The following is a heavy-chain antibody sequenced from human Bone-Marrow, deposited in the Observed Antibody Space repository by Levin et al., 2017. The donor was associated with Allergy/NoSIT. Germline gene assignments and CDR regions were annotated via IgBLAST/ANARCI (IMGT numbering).Heavy chain of an antibody. D-gene: IGHD3-10*01. CDR2: IWYDGSNK. CDR3: ARDGSPPRLWFGELLYGSNFLFWYGMDV. J-gene: IGHJ6*02. CDR1: GFTFSSYG. Sequence: PGGSLRLSCAASGFTFSSYGMHWVRQAPGKGLEWVAVIWYDGSNKYYADSVKGRFTISRDNSKNTLYLQMNSLRAEDTAVYYCARDGSPPRLWFGELLYGSNFLFWYGMDVWGQGTTVTVSS. V-gene: IGHV3-33*01.